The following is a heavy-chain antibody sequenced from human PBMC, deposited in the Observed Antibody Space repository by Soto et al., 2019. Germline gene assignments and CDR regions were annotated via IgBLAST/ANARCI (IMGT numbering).Heavy chain of an antibody. CDR1: GFTFSSYG. Sequence: AGGSLRLSCAASGFTFSSYGMHWVRQAPGKGLEWVAVIWYDGSNKYYADSVKGRFTISRDNSKNTLYLQMNSLRAEDTAVFYCAKHLSNGSPDYWGQGTLVTVSS. J-gene: IGHJ4*02. D-gene: IGHD2-15*01. CDR2: IWYDGSNK. CDR3: AKHLSNGSPDY. V-gene: IGHV3-33*06.